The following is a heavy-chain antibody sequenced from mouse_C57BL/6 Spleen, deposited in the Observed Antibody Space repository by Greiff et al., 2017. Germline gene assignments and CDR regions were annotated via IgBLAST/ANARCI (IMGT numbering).Heavy chain of an antibody. CDR2: IYPRSGNT. D-gene: IGHD4-1*01. J-gene: IGHJ3*01. V-gene: IGHV1-81*01. Sequence: QVQLQQSGAELARPGASVKLSCKASGYTFTSYGISWVKQRTGQGLEWIGEIYPRSGNTYYNEKFKGKATLTADKSSSTAYMELRSLTSEDSAVYFCAREVGRGFAYWGQGTLVTVSA. CDR1: GYTFTSYG. CDR3: AREVGRGFAY.